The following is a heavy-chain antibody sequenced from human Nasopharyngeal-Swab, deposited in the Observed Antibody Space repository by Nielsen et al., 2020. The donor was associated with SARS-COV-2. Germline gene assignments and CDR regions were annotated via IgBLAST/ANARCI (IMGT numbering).Heavy chain of an antibody. CDR2: IYPGDSDT. V-gene: IGHV5-51*01. J-gene: IGHJ4*02. Sequence: KVSCKGFGYTFTNSWIGWVRQMPGKGLEWMGIIYPGDSDTRYSPPFQGQVIISADKSVNTTYLQWSSLKASDSAIYYCATTYCSAYTCYSFDNWGRGTLVTVSS. CDR1: GYTFTNSW. CDR3: ATTYCSAYTCYSFDN. D-gene: IGHD2-15*01.